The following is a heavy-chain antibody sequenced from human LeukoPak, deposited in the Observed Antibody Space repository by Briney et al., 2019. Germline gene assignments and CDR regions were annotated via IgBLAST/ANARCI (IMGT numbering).Heavy chain of an antibody. Sequence: GGSLRLSCAASGFTFDDYAMHWVRQAPGKGLEWVSGLSWNSGSIAYADSVKGRFTISRDNAKNSLYLQMNSLRAEDTALYYCARRGSGWYVDYWGQGTLVTVSS. CDR3: ARRGSGWYVDY. J-gene: IGHJ4*02. V-gene: IGHV3-9*01. D-gene: IGHD6-19*01. CDR1: GFTFDDYA. CDR2: LSWNSGSI.